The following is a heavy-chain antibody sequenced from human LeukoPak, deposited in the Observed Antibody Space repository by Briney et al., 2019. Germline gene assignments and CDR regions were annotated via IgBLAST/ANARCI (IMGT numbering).Heavy chain of an antibody. V-gene: IGHV3-30*02. J-gene: IGHJ4*02. CDR2: IRYDGSNK. D-gene: IGHD4-17*01. CDR1: GFTVSSYG. Sequence: GGSLRLSCAASGFTVSSYGMHWVRQAPGKGLEWVAFIRYDGSNKYYADSVKGRFTISRDNSKNTLYLQMNSLRAEDTAVYYCAKDQEWTVTTPAGCGDYWGQGTLVTVSS. CDR3: AKDQEWTVTTPAGCGDY.